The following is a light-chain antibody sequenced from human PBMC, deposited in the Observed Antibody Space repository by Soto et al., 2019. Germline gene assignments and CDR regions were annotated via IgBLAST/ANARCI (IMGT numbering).Light chain of an antibody. Sequence: EIVLTQSPATLSLSPGERATLSCRASQSVSSYLAWYQQKPGQAPRLLIYDASNRATGIPARFSGSGSGTGFPLTISSLEPEDFAVYYCQQRSNWPYTFGQGTKLEIK. CDR2: DAS. V-gene: IGKV3-11*01. J-gene: IGKJ2*01. CDR3: QQRSNWPYT. CDR1: QSVSSY.